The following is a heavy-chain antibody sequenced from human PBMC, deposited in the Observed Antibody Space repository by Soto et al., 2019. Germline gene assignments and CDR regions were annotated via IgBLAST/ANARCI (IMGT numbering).Heavy chain of an antibody. Sequence: PSETLSLTCAVSGYSISSSNWWGWIRQPPGKGLEWIGYIYYSGTTYYNPSLKSRVTISVDTSKNQFSLKLSSVTAADTAVYYCASSGYSYGTFDYWGQGTLVTVSS. J-gene: IGHJ4*02. D-gene: IGHD5-18*01. CDR1: GYSISSSNW. CDR3: ASSGYSYGTFDY. CDR2: IYYSGTT. V-gene: IGHV4-28*01.